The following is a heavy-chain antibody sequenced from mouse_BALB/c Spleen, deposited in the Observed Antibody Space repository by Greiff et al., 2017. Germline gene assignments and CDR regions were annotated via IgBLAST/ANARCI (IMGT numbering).Heavy chain of an antibody. Sequence: EVKLMESGGGLVQPGGSRKLSCAASGFTFSSFGMHWVRQAPEKGLEWVAYISSGSSTIYYADTAKGRFTISRDNPKNTLFLQMTSLRSEDTAMYYCAREGGPYYYAMDYWGQGTSVTVSS. CDR2: ISSGSSTI. CDR3: AREGGPYYYAMDY. CDR1: GFTFSSFG. J-gene: IGHJ4*01. D-gene: IGHD1-1*02. V-gene: IGHV5-17*02.